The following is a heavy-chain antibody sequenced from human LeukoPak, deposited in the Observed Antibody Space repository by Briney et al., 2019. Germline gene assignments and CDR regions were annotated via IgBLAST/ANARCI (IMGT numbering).Heavy chain of an antibody. CDR3: AELGITMIGGV. CDR1: GFTFSSYE. CDR2: ITSGDTI. D-gene: IGHD3-10*02. J-gene: IGHJ6*04. V-gene: IGHV3-48*03. Sequence: GGSLRLSCAASGFTFSSYEMNWVRQAPGKGLEWLSHITSGDTIHYANSVEGRFTISRDNAKNSLYLQMNSLRAEDTAVYYCAELGITMIGGVWGKGTTVTISS.